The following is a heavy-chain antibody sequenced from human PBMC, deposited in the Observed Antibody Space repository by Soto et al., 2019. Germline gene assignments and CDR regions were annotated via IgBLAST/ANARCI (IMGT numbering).Heavy chain of an antibody. CDR3: ARDRGSSASYLVPNYTMDV. V-gene: IGHV1-18*04. D-gene: IGHD3-16*01. J-gene: IGHJ6*02. CDR1: GYTFTNYG. CDR2: ISAYNGNT. Sequence: GASVKVSCKASGYTFTNYGNNWVRQAPGQGLQWIGWISAYNGNTDYGQKLQGRLTMTTDRSTTTAYMELRSLRADDTAVYYCARDRGSSASYLVPNYTMDVWGQGTTVTVSS.